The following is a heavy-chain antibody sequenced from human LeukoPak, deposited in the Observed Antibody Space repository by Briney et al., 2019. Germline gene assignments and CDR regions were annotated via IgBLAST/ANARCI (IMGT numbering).Heavy chain of an antibody. J-gene: IGHJ4*02. CDR2: ISGLGGST. V-gene: IGHV3-43*02. D-gene: IGHD5-18*01. CDR1: GFTFDDYG. CDR3: AKEGYSYGYYFDY. Sequence: RAGGSLRLSCAASGFTFDDYGMHWVRQAPGKGLQWVSLISGLGGSTYYADSVKGRFTISRDNSKNSLYLQMNSLRTEDTALYYCAKEGYSYGYYFDYWGQGTLVTVSS.